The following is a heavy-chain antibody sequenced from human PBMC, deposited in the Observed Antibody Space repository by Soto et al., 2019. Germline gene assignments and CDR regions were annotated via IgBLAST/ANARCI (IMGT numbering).Heavy chain of an antibody. CDR3: AHAGDYDLLTFDH. D-gene: IGHD4-17*01. Sequence: QITLKESGPTLVRPAQTLTLTCGFSGFSLSSYGMGVAWIRQPHGKALEWLALIYWDDDKRYSPSLKDRLAISKDTYSNQVVLTSTNMDPGSPATSFCAHAGDYDLLTFDHCGPGTLVTVSS. J-gene: IGHJ4*02. CDR1: GFSLSSYGMG. CDR2: IYWDDDK. V-gene: IGHV2-5*02.